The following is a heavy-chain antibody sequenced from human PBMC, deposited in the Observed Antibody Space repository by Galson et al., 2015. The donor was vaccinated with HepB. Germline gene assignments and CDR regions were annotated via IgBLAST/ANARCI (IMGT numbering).Heavy chain of an antibody. D-gene: IGHD6-19*01. J-gene: IGHJ5*02. V-gene: IGHV1-2*02. CDR3: ARPGYSSGWSNWFDP. CDR1: GYSFTGYY. Sequence: SCKASGYSFTGYYMHWVRQAPGQGLEWMGWINPNSGGTNYAQNFQGRVTMTGDTSISTAYMELNRLRSDDTAVYYCARPGYSSGWSNWFDPWGQGTLVTVSS. CDR2: INPNSGGT.